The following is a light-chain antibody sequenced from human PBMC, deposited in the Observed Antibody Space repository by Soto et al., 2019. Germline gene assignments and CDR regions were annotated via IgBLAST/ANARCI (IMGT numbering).Light chain of an antibody. CDR1: SIDVGGYNY. CDR2: VVS. CDR3: SSYTSSSPL. J-gene: IGLJ1*01. V-gene: IGLV2-14*01. Sequence: QSVLTQPASVSGSPGQSITISCTGTSIDVGGYNYVSWYQQHPGKAHKLMIYVVSNRPSGVSNRFSGSKSGNTASLTISGLQAEDEADYYCSSYTSSSPLFGTGTKVTVL.